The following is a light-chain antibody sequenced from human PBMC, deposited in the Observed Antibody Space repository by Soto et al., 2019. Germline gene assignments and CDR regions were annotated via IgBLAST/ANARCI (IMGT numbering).Light chain of an antibody. V-gene: IGLV3-21*04. CDR1: NIGSKS. CDR3: QVWDSSSDHPRV. J-gene: IGLJ2*01. CDR2: YDS. Sequence: SYELTQPPSVSVAPGKTARITCGGNNIGSKSVHWYQHKPGQAPVLVIYYDSDRPSGIPERFSGSNSGNTATLTISRVEAGDEADYYWQVWDSSSDHPRVFGGGTKLTVL.